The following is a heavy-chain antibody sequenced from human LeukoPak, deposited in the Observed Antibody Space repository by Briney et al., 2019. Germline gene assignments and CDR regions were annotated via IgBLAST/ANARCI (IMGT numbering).Heavy chain of an antibody. CDR3: ASSILTGPHY. D-gene: IGHD3-9*01. J-gene: IGHJ4*02. Sequence: PSETLSLTCAVSGGSISTKNSWSWVRQPPGKGLECIGEIDHSGNTNYNPSLKSRVTISVDKSKNQFSLKLSSVTAADTAVYYCASSILTGPHYWGQGTLVTVSS. CDR1: GGSISTKNS. CDR2: IDHSGNT. V-gene: IGHV4-4*02.